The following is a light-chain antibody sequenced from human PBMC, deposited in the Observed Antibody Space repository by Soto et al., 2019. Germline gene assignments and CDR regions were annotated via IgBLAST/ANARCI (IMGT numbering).Light chain of an antibody. J-gene: IGKJ3*01. CDR2: SAS. CDR1: ESIRDM. Sequence: DIQMTQSPSSLSASVGDRVTIACRASESIRDMLNWYQQKPGKAPMLLLSSASILQSGVPSRFGGSGSETDFSLTISGLQPEDFATCFCQQSYTSPTFGPGTKVDLK. V-gene: IGKV1-39*01. CDR3: QQSYTSPT.